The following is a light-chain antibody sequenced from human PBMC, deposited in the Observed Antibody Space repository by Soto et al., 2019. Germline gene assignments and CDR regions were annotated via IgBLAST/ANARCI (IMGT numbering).Light chain of an antibody. CDR1: SSDVGNYEL. Sequence: QSALTQPASVSGFPGQSITISCIGTSSDVGNYELVSWYQQLPGKAPKLIIYEVTKRPSGVPNRFSGSKSGNTASLTISGLLAEDEADYHCCSFAGGSTYVVFGGGTKLTVL. V-gene: IGLV2-23*02. CDR2: EVT. J-gene: IGLJ2*01. CDR3: CSFAGGSTYVV.